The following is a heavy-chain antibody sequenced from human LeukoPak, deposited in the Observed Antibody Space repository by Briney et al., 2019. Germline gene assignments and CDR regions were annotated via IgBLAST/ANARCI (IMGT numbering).Heavy chain of an antibody. V-gene: IGHV3-21*01. J-gene: IGHJ6*02. CDR2: ISSSSSYM. CDR3: ARGAYSGSYYVYYYYGMDV. Sequence: PGGSLRLSCAASGFTFTSYSMNWVRQAPGKGLEWVSFISSSSSYMYYADSVKGRFTISRDNAKNSLYLQMNSLRAEDTAVYYCARGAYSGSYYVYYYYGMDVWGQGTTVTVSS. CDR1: GFTFTSYS. D-gene: IGHD1-26*01.